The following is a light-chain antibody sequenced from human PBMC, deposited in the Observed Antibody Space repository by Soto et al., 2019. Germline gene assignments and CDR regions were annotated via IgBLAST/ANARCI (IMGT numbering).Light chain of an antibody. J-gene: IGLJ2*01. CDR3: QSYDSSLSGSI. CDR2: GNS. V-gene: IGLV1-40*01. Sequence: QSVLTQPPSVSGAPGQRVNISGTGSSSNFGAGYDVHWYQQLPGTAPKLLIYGNSNRPSGVPDRFSGSKSGTSASLAITGLQAEDEADYYCQSYDSSLSGSIFGGGTKVTVL. CDR1: SSNFGAGYD.